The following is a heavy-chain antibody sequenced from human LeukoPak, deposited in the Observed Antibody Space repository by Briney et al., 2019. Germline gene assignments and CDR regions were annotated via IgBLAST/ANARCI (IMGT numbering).Heavy chain of an antibody. J-gene: IGHJ4*02. CDR2: IKQDGSEK. CDR3: ARDRLGATGVYFDY. CDR1: GFNFGAYW. D-gene: IGHD1-26*01. V-gene: IGHV3-7*01. Sequence: GGSLRLSCASSGFNFGAYWMSWVRQAPGKGLEWVANIKQDGSEKYYVDSVKGRFTISRDNAKNSLYLQMNSLRAEDTAVYYCARDRLGATGVYFDYWGQGTLVTVSS.